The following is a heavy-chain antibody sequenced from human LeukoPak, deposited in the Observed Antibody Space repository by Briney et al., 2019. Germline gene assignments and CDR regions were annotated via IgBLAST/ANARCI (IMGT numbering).Heavy chain of an antibody. V-gene: IGHV1-24*01. CDR2: SDPENGKT. J-gene: IGHJ4*01. CDR3: AIDTVYYDPPSY. D-gene: IGHD3-16*01. CDR1: GYIFKEVS. Sequence: ASVKVSCKVAGYIFKEVSMHWVRQPPGKGLEWMGGSDPENGKTVYAQNFQGRVTMTEDTSTDTAYMELTSLTSDDTAIYYCAIDTVYYDPPSYWGQELWSPSPQ.